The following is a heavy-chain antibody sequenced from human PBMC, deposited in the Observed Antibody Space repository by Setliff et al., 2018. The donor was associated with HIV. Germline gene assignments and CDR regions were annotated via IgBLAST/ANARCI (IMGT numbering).Heavy chain of an antibody. V-gene: IGHV3-23*01. CDR1: GFTFGRYA. J-gene: IGHJ6*03. D-gene: IGHD2-2*01. CDR3: AKEYCSSNKCYYYYYMDV. CDR2: LSGSGGST. Sequence: GGSLRLSCAASGFTFGRYAVSWVRQAPGKGLEWVSALSGSGGSTYYADSVKGRFTISRDNSKNTLYLQMNSLRAEDTAVYYCAKEYCSSNKCYYYYYMDVWGRGTTVTVSS.